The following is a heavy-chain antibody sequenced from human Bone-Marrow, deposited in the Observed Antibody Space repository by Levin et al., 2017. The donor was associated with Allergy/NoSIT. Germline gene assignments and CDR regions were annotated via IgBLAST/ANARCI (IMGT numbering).Heavy chain of an antibody. Sequence: SETLSLTCTVSGASVSSSAYYWAWIRQSPGTGLEWIGSLYYTGATYYNPSLKTRVTISEDTSNNHFSLNLSSVTAADTAVYYCAGPGTGEKPDRNYYMDVWGKGTTVTVSS. V-gene: IGHV4-39*02. J-gene: IGHJ6*03. D-gene: IGHD3-10*01. CDR3: AGPGTGEKPDRNYYMDV. CDR2: LYYTGAT. CDR1: GASVSSSAYY.